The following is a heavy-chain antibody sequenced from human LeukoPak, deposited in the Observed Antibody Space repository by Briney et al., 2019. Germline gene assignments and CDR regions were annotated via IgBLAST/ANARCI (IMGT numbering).Heavy chain of an antibody. V-gene: IGHV4-59*01. Sequence: SETLSLTCTVSGGSISSYYWSWIRQPPGKGLEWIGYIYYSGSTNYNPSLRSRVTISVDTSKNQFSLKLSSVTAADTAVYYCARESYFFDYWGQGTLVTVSS. CDR3: ARESYFFDY. D-gene: IGHD3-16*02. CDR1: GGSISSYY. CDR2: IYYSGST. J-gene: IGHJ4*02.